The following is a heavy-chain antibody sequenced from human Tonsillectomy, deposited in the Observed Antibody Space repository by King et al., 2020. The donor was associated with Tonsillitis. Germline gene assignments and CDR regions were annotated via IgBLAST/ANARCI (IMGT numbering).Heavy chain of an antibody. CDR3: ARGRGNWGSTWYFDL. Sequence: VQLVQSGAEVKRPGASVKVSCKASGHTFTSYGISWVRQAPGQGLEWMGWISDYNGNTNYAQKLQGRVTMTTDTSTSTAYMELRSLRSDDTAVYYCARGRGNWGSTWYFDLWGRGTLVTVSS. V-gene: IGHV1-18*04. CDR1: GHTFTSYG. D-gene: IGHD7-27*01. J-gene: IGHJ2*01. CDR2: ISDYNGNT.